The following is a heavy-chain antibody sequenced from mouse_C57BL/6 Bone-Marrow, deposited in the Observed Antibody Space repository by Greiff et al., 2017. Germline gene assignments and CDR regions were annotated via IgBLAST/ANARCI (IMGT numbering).Heavy chain of an antibody. CDR3: ARGHYRSPAWFAY. CDR1: GYSITSGYY. J-gene: IGHJ3*01. V-gene: IGHV3-6*01. Sequence: EVKLMESGPGLVKPSQSLSLTCSVTGYSITSGYYWNWIRQFPGNKLEWMGYISYDGSNNYNPSLKNRISITRDTSKNQFFLKLNSVTTEDTATYYCARGHYRSPAWFAYWGQGTLVTVSA. D-gene: IGHD1-1*01. CDR2: ISYDGSN.